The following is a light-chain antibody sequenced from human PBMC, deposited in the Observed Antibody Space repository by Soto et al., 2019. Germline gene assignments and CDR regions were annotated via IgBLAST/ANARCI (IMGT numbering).Light chain of an antibody. CDR2: AAS. V-gene: IGKV1-39*01. CDR3: QQSYSTPFT. J-gene: IGKJ3*01. Sequence: DIQMTQSPSSLSASVGDRVTITCRASQSISSYLNWYQQKPGKAPKLLTYAASSLRSGVPSRFSGSGSGTDFTLTISSLQPEDFATYYCQQSYSTPFTFVPGTKVDIK. CDR1: QSISSY.